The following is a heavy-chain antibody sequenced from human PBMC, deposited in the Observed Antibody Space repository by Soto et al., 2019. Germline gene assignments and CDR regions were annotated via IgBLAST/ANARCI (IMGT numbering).Heavy chain of an antibody. CDR2: IYPGDSDT. Sequence: GESLKISGKGSGYSFTSYWIAWVRQMPGKGLEWMVIIYPGDSDTRYSPSFQGQVTISADKSIRTAYLQWSSLKASDTAMYYCARHREENIVVVPAAIPASHYGMDVWGQGTTVNVSS. V-gene: IGHV5-51*01. J-gene: IGHJ6*02. CDR1: GYSFTSYW. D-gene: IGHD2-2*01. CDR3: ARHREENIVVVPAAIPASHYGMDV.